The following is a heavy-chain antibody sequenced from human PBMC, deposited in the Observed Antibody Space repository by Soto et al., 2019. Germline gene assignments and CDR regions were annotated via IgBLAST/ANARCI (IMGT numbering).Heavy chain of an antibody. J-gene: IGHJ3*02. Sequence: EASVKVSCKASGETFTSCGRRWVRQAPGQGLEWMGWISAYNGNTNYAQKLQGRVTMTTDTSTSTAYMELRSLRSDDTAVYYCAGSWGGENAFDIWGQGTMVTVSS. V-gene: IGHV1-18*01. D-gene: IGHD4-17*01. CDR3: AGSWGGENAFDI. CDR1: GETFTSCG. CDR2: ISAYNGNT.